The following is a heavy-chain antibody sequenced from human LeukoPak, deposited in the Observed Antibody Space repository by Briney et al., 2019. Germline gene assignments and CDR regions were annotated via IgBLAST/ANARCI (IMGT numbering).Heavy chain of an antibody. CDR1: GYTFTSYY. V-gene: IGHV1-8*01. CDR2: MNPNSGNT. Sequence: ASVKVSCKASGYTFTSYYINWVRQATGQGLEWMGMMNPNSGNTGYAQKFQGRVTMTRNTSISTAYMELSSLRSEDTAVYYCARKDYDFWSGYYRRANYYYGMDVWGQGTTVTVSS. D-gene: IGHD3-3*01. J-gene: IGHJ6*02. CDR3: ARKDYDFWSGYYRRANYYYGMDV.